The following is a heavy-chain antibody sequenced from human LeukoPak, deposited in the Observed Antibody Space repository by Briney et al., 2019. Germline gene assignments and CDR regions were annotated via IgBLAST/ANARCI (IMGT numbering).Heavy chain of an antibody. D-gene: IGHD7-27*01. V-gene: IGHV3-48*01. Sequence: GGSLRLSCAASGFTFTSNSMNWVRQAPGEGLEWSSYISSSTSAIYYADSVKGRVTISRDDSKNTLSLQMNSLRVEDTALYYCAQDIAWGACDHGGQGTLVTVSS. CDR2: ISSSTSAI. J-gene: IGHJ4*02. CDR1: GFTFTSNS. CDR3: AQDIAWGACDH.